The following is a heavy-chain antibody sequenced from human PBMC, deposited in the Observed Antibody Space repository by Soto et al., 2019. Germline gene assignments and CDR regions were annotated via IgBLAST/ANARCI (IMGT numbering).Heavy chain of an antibody. J-gene: IGHJ4*02. Sequence: TLSLTCDVSGGSISSGDHSWNWIRQPPGKGLEWIGYISRIGSTYYNPSLKSRVTVSLDRSKNQFSLKLSSVTAADTAVYYCARASYSDSRGYYFYFDYWGQGILVTVSS. CDR1: GGSISSGDHS. D-gene: IGHD3-22*01. V-gene: IGHV4-30-2*01. CDR2: ISRIGST. CDR3: ARASYSDSRGYYFYFDY.